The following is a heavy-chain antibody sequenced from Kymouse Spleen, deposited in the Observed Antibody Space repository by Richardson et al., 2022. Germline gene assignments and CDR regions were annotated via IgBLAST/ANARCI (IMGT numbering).Heavy chain of an antibody. CDR3: ARGIAVAGKNWYFDL. J-gene: IGHJ2*01. V-gene: IGHV4-39*01. CDR2: IYYSGST. D-gene: IGHD6-19*01. CDR1: GGSISSSSYY. Sequence: QLQLQESGPGLVKPSETLSLTCTVSGGSISSSSYYWGWIRQPPGKGLEWIGSIYYSGSTYYNPSLKSRVTISVDTSKNQFSLKLSSVTAADTAVYYCARGIAVAGKNWYFDLWGRGTLVTVSS.